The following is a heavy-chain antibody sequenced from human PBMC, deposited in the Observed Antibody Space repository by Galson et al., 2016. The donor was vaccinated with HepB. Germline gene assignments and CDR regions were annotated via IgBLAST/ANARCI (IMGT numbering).Heavy chain of an antibody. CDR1: GGSISDYR. D-gene: IGHD1-26*01. CDR2: IHYTGGT. V-gene: IGHV4-59*01. CDR3: ARDEGREGGFGP. Sequence: SETLSLTCTVSGGSISDYRWSWIRQTPGKGLEWVGYIHYTGGTHYNPSLKSRVTISFDTSKNQVSLKLTSVTASDTAVYFCARDEGREGGFGPWGQGTLVTGSS. J-gene: IGHJ5*02.